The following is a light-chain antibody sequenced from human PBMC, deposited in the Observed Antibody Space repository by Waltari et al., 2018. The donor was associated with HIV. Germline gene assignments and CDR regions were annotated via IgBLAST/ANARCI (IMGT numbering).Light chain of an antibody. Sequence: EIVLTQSPATLSLSPGEGATLSCRASQSVTTYLAWFQQKPGQPPRLLIFDASSRATGVPARFSRSGSGTDFSLTISSLEPEDFAIYYCQARHSWPPLFTFGPGTKVEMK. CDR1: QSVTTY. J-gene: IGKJ3*01. CDR2: DAS. V-gene: IGKV3-11*01. CDR3: QARHSWPPLFT.